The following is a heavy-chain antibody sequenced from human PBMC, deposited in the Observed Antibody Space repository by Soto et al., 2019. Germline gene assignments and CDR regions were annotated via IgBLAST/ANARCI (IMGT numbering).Heavy chain of an antibody. Sequence: QVQLVESGGGVVQNGTSLRLSCAASGFTFKTHAMHWVRQAPGKGLEWMAVIAYDGNEKFYADSVKGRFTISRDNSKNALYLQINTLRNEDTAVYYCGKDVGDYVPYYYGVDVWGQGTTVTVSS. CDR1: GFTFKTHA. V-gene: IGHV3-30*18. CDR3: GKDVGDYVPYYYGVDV. CDR2: IAYDGNEK. J-gene: IGHJ6*02. D-gene: IGHD1-26*01.